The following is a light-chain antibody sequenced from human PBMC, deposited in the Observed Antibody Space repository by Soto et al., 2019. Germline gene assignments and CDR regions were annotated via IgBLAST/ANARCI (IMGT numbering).Light chain of an antibody. CDR1: SSTIGGNT. Sequence: QSVLTQPPSASGTPGQRVTISCSGSSSTIGGNTVNWYQQLPGTAPKLLIYNDDERPSGVPDRFTGSKSGTSSSLAISGLQSDDEADYYCSSWDDSLVVFGGGTKLTVL. J-gene: IGLJ2*01. V-gene: IGLV1-44*01. CDR3: SSWDDSLVV. CDR2: NDD.